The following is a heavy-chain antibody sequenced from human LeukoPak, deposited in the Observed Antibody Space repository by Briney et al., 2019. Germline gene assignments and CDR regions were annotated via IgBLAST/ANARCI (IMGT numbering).Heavy chain of an antibody. D-gene: IGHD6-6*01. Sequence: SETLSLTCTVSGGSISSGSYHWSWIRQPPGKGLEWIGYIYYSGSTNYNPSLKSRVTISVDTSKNQFSLKLSSVTAADTAVYYCARGRRGAARRYEDYYYYYYMDVWGKGTTVTVSS. J-gene: IGHJ6*03. CDR3: ARGRRGAARRYEDYYYYYYMDV. V-gene: IGHV4-61*01. CDR1: GGSISSGSYH. CDR2: IYYSGST.